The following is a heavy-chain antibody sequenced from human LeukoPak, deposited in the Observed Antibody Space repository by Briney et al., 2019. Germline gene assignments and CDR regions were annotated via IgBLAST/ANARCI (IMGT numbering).Heavy chain of an antibody. CDR2: ISGSGGNT. V-gene: IGHV3-23*01. CDR3: AKSSGSYVPPNHFDY. J-gene: IGHJ4*02. Sequence: AGGSLRLSCAASGFTFSSYAMSWVRQAPRKGLEWVSTISGSGGNTYYADSVKGRFTISRDNSKNTLFLQMNSLRAEDTAVYYCAKSSGSYVPPNHFDYWGQGTLVTVSS. D-gene: IGHD1-26*01. CDR1: GFTFSSYA.